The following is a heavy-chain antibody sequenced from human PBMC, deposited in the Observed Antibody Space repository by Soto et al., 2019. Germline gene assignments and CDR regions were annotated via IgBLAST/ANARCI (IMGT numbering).Heavy chain of an antibody. CDR2: IYWDDDK. D-gene: IGHD3-3*01. Sequence: QLTLNESGPTLGKPTQTLTLTCTLSVFSLSTSGVGVGWIRQPPGKALEWLALIYWDDDKRYSPSLKSRLTITTDTAKSQVVLTMTNMDPVDTATYYCAHSTSTRHYDFWSGPRPDIWGQGTTVTVSS. CDR3: AHSTSTRHYDFWSGPRPDI. CDR1: VFSLSTSGVG. V-gene: IGHV2-5*02. J-gene: IGHJ6*02.